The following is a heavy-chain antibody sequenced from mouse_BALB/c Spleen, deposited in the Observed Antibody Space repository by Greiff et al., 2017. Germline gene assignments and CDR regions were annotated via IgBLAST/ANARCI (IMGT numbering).Heavy chain of an antibody. J-gene: IGHJ4*01. Sequence: VQLQQSGAELMKPGASVKISCKATGYTFSSYWIEWVKQRPGHGLEWIGEILPGSGSTNYNEKFKGKATFTADTSSNTAYMQLSSLTSEDSAVYYCAAKRYGNYVAYAMDYWGQGTSVTVSS. CDR1: GYTFSSYW. CDR3: AAKRYGNYVAYAMDY. V-gene: IGHV1-9*01. D-gene: IGHD2-10*02. CDR2: ILPGSGST.